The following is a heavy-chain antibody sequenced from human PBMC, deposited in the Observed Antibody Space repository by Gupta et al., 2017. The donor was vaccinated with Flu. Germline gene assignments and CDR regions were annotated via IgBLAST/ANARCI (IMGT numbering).Heavy chain of an antibody. Sequence: QVQLVQSGAEVTKRGTSVKVSCQAAGYTFTGSYLPWVRQARGQGLEWMGGVNPSRGGTKYANKFRVMGTVTRDTSITTAYRYLSSLTYDDTAVTYCAKGGPLDGGYPFYYYPLDVWGQGTTVTVSS. J-gene: IGHJ6*02. CDR3: AKGGPLDGGYPFYYYPLDV. V-gene: IGHV1-2*02. CDR2: VNPSRGGT. CDR1: GYTFTGSY. D-gene: IGHD4-23*01.